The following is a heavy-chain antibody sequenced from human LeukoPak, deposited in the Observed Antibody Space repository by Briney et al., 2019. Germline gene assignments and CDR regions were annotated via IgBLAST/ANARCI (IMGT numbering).Heavy chain of an antibody. CDR1: GGSISSGDYY. CDR2: IYYSGST. J-gene: IGHJ2*01. CDR3: AREVPWVWNFDL. D-gene: IGHD1-26*01. V-gene: IGHV4-30-4*01. Sequence: SETLSLTCTVSGGSISSGDYYWSWIRQPPGTGLDWIGYIYYSGSTYYNPSLKSRVTISVDTSKNQSSLKLNSVTAADTAVYYCAREVPWVWNFDLWGRGTLVTVSS.